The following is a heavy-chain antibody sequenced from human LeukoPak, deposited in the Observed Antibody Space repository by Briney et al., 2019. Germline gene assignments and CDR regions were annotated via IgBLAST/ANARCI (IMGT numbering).Heavy chain of an antibody. Sequence: GGSLRLSCAASGLTVSDSYMNWVRQAPGKGLEWVSVIYSGGSTYYADSVKGRFTISRDNSKNTLYLQMNSLRAEDTAVYYCARVEASAAAGTDYFDYWGQGTLVTVSS. J-gene: IGHJ4*02. V-gene: IGHV3-53*01. CDR3: ARVEASAAAGTDYFDY. CDR2: IYSGGST. D-gene: IGHD6-13*01. CDR1: GLTVSDSY.